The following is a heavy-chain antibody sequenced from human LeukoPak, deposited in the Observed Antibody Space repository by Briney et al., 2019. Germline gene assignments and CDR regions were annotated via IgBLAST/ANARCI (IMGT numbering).Heavy chain of an antibody. J-gene: IGHJ4*02. CDR1: GYTFTSYD. D-gene: IGHD7-27*01. CDR2: MSPNSGDA. V-gene: IGHV1-8*01. Sequence: ASVTVSFKASGYTFTSYDFNWVRQATGQRPEWMGWMSPNSGDAGYAQKFQDRVTMTRNTSISTAYMELSSLRSDDTAVYYCARGPPNWGYDYWGPGTLVTVSS. CDR3: ARGPPNWGYDY.